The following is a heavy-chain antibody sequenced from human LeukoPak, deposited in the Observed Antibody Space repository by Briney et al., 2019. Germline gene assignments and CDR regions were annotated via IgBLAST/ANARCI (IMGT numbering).Heavy chain of an antibody. J-gene: IGHJ4*02. D-gene: IGHD3/OR15-3a*01. V-gene: IGHV1-8*03. CDR1: GYTFTSYD. Sequence: ASVKVSCKASGYTFTSYDINWVRQATGQGLEWMGWMNPNSGNTGYAQKFQGRVTITRNTSISTAYMELSSLRSEDTAVYYCARQTGSGLFILPGGQGTLVTVSS. CDR2: MNPNSGNT. CDR3: ARQTGSGLFILP.